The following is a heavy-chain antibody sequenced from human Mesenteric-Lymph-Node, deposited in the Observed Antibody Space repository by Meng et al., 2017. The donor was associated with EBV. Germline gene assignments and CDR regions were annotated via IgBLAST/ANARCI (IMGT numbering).Heavy chain of an antibody. V-gene: IGHV2-5*02. D-gene: IGHD1-26*01. CDR3: AHSVAYSDPLDY. CDR2: IYWDDAD. CDR1: GFSLSTHGAN. Sequence: TCQAHGPAQGKVPQTLTLPCTFSGFSLSTHGANVAWIRPRPGQAQEWVSLIYWDDADRYSPSLRSRITITKDTSKNQVVLTMTNMDPEDTATYDCAHSVAYSDPLDYWGQGTLVTVSS. J-gene: IGHJ4*02.